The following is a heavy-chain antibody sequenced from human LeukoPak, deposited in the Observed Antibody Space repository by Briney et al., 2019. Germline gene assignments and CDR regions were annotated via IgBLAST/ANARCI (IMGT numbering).Heavy chain of an antibody. J-gene: IGHJ1*01. CDR2: IYYSGSI. CDR1: SGSISSYY. CDR3: ARGASSGYHLQPARFPH. Sequence: SETLSLTCIVSSGSISSYYWSWIRQPPGKGLEWIGYIYYSGSINYNPSLWSRVTISVDTSKNQFSLKLSSVTAADTAVYYCARGASSGYHLQPARFPHWGQCTLVTVSS. D-gene: IGHD3-22*01. V-gene: IGHV4-59*01.